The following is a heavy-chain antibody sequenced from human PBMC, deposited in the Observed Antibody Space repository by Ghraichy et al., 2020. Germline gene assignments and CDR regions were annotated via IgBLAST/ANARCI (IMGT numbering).Heavy chain of an antibody. J-gene: IGHJ4*02. D-gene: IGHD3-22*01. CDR1: GYTLSRYG. V-gene: IGHV1-18*01. CDR3: ARDPYDSTGQLADF. CDR2: ISAYSTNT. Sequence: ASVKVSCKASGYTLSRYGISWVRQAPGQGLEWMGWISAYSTNTNYAQKFQGRVTMTTDTSTSTAYMDLRSLTSDDTAVYYCARDPYDSTGQLADFWGQGTLVIVST.